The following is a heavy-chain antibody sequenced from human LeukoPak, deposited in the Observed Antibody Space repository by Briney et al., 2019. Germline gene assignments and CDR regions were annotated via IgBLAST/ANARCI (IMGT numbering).Heavy chain of an antibody. J-gene: IGHJ6*03. CDR3: ARRQVVAASGAGYYMDD. D-gene: IGHD2-15*01. Sequence: SETLSLTCAVSGGSFSGYYWSWIRQPPGKGLEWIGEINHSGSTNYNPSLKSRVTISVDTSKNQFSLKLSSVTAADTAVYYCARRQVVAASGAGYYMDDWGKGTTVTISS. CDR2: INHSGST. CDR1: GGSFSGYY. V-gene: IGHV4-34*01.